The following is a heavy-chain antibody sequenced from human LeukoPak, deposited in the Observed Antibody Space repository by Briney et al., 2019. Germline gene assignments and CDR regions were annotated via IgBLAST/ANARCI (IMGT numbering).Heavy chain of an antibody. CDR3: ASDNTVVPAATHASDY. V-gene: IGHV3-30*19. Sequence: PGGSLRLSCAASVFTFSSYWMSWVRQAPCKGLEWVVVISYDGSNKYYADSVKGRFTISRDNSKNTLYLQMNSLRAEDTAVYYCASDNTVVPAATHASDYWGQGTLVTVSS. D-gene: IGHD2-2*01. CDR1: VFTFSSYW. J-gene: IGHJ4*02. CDR2: ISYDGSNK.